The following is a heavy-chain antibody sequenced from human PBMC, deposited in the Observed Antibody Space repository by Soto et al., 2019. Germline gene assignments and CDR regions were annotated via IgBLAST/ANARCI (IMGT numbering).Heavy chain of an antibody. CDR3: VRTSLVVAVATREDF. CDR1: GFTFSNYW. CDR2: IDSDGSRI. D-gene: IGHD2-15*01. Sequence: EVQLVESGGGLVQPGESLRLSCAASGFTFSNYWMHWVRQAPGKGLVWVSRIDSDGSRITYADFVKGRFTISRDNDKNMVYLHINSLTAEDTAVYYCVRTSLVVAVATREDFWGQGTLVTVSS. J-gene: IGHJ4*02. V-gene: IGHV3-74*01.